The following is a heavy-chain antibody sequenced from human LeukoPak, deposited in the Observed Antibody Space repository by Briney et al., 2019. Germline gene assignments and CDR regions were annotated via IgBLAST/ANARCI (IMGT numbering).Heavy chain of an antibody. CDR1: GFTFSSYW. Sequence: GGSLRLSCAASGFTFSSYWMHWVRQAPGKGLVWVSRIDSDGSRITYADSVKGRFTISRDNAKNTVYLQMNSLRAEDTAVYYCARGRSGSYGFFDYWSLGNLVTVSS. J-gene: IGHJ4*02. CDR3: ARGRSGSYGFFDY. D-gene: IGHD3-10*01. CDR2: IDSDGSRI. V-gene: IGHV3-74*03.